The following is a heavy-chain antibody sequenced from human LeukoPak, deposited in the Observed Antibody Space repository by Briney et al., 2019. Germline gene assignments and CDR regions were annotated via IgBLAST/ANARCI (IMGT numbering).Heavy chain of an antibody. D-gene: IGHD3-10*01. V-gene: IGHV4-59*01. Sequence: PSETLSLTCAVYGGSFSGYYWSWIRQPPGKGLEWIGYIYYSGSTNYDPSLKSRVTISVDTSKNQFSLKLSSVTAADTAVYYCARGHSFGDDYWGQGTLVTVSS. CDR2: IYYSGST. J-gene: IGHJ4*02. CDR3: ARGHSFGDDY. CDR1: GGSFSGYY.